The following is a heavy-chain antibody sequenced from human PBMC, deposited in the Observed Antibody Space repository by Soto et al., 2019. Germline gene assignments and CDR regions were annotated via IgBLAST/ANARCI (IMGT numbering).Heavy chain of an antibody. J-gene: IGHJ3*02. CDR2: IYYSGST. D-gene: IGHD2-2*01. V-gene: IGHV4-59*01. CDR3: ARTRHVPAAGDDAFDI. Sequence: SETLSLTCTVSGGSISSYYWSWIRQPPGKGLEWIGYIYYSGSTNYNPSLKSRVTISVDTSKNQFSLKLSSVTAADTAVYYCARTRHVPAAGDDAFDIWGQGTMVTVSS. CDR1: GGSISSYY.